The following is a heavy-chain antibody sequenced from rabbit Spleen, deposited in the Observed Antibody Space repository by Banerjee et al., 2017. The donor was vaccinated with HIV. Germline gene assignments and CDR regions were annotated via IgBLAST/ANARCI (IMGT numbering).Heavy chain of an antibody. V-gene: IGHV1S40*01. D-gene: IGHD6-1*01. J-gene: IGHJ4*01. CDR3: SRGPPYAGYAGYGYVYLNL. CDR1: GVSFSVSSY. Sequence: QSLEESGGDLVKPGASLTLTCIASGVSFSVSSYMCWVRQAPGKGLEWIGCVYTGDGGTYYASWAKGRFTISKTSSTTVTLQMTSLTDADTATYFCSRGPPYAGYAGYGYVYLNLWGPGTLVTVS. CDR2: VYTGDGGT.